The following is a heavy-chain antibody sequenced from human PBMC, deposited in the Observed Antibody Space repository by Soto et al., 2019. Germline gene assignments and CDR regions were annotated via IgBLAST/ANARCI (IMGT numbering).Heavy chain of an antibody. CDR2: ISSSGSTI. J-gene: IGHJ5*02. V-gene: IGHV3-48*03. CDR3: AGGALTGFRFDP. D-gene: IGHD7-27*01. CDR1: GFTFSSYE. Sequence: EVQLVESGGGLVQPGGSLRLSCAASGFTFSSYEMNWVRQAPGKGLEWVSYISSSGSTIYYADSVKGQFTISRDNAKNSLFPEMDRPKAEGTAVYYRAGGALTGFRFDPWGQGTLVTVSS.